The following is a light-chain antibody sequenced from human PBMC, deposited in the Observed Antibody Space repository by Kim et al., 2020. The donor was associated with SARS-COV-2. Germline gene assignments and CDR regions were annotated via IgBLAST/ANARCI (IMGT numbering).Light chain of an antibody. V-gene: IGKV3-11*01. Sequence: LSPGESATLSGRASQSASRFVAWYQQRPGQAPRLLISDSSNRATGIPARFSGSGSGTDFTLTISSLEPEDFALYYCQQRNNWPLTFGQGTRLEIK. CDR2: DSS. CDR1: QSASRF. CDR3: QQRNNWPLT. J-gene: IGKJ5*01.